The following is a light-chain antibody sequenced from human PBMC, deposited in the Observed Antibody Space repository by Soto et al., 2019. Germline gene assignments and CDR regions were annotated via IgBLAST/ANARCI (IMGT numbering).Light chain of an antibody. CDR2: AAS. CDR3: QQANIYPRT. V-gene: IGKV1-9*01. Sequence: DIQLTQSPSFLSASVGDRGTITCRDSQGISCYLAWYRPKPGQAPKLLIYAASTLKSGVPSRFSGSGYGTEVTLKISSLKHEDVATYYCQQANIYPRTFGQGTKVEIK. CDR1: QGISCY. J-gene: IGKJ1*01.